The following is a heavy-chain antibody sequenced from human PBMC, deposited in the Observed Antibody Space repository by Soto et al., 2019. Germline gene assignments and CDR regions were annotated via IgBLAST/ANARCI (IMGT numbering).Heavy chain of an antibody. J-gene: IGHJ6*02. V-gene: IGHV5-51*01. CDR1: GYSFTSYW. CDR2: VYPGDSDT. CDR3: ARIRDQRWELSPGMDV. D-gene: IGHD1-26*01. Sequence: GESLKISCKGSGYSFTSYWIGWVRQMPGKGLEWMGIVYPGDSDTRYSPSFQGQVTISADKSISTAYLQWSSLKASDTAMYYWARIRDQRWELSPGMDVWGQGTTVTVSS.